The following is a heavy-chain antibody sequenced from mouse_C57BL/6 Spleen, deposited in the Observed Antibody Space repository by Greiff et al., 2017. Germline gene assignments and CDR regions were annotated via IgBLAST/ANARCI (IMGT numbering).Heavy chain of an antibody. D-gene: IGHD2-1*01. CDR3: ARYDGSFYAMDD. CDR1: GYTFTSYW. CDR2: IDPSDSYT. Sequence: VQLQQPGAELVMPGASVKLSCKASGYTFTSYWMHWVKQRPGQGLEWIGEIDPSDSYTNYNQKFKGKSTLTVDKSSSTAYMQLSSLTSEDYAAYYCARYDGSFYAMDDWGQGTSVTVSS. J-gene: IGHJ4*01. V-gene: IGHV1-69*01.